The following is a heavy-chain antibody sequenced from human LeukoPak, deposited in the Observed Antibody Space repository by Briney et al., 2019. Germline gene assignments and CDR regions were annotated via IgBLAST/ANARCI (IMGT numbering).Heavy chain of an antibody. V-gene: IGHV3-30*02. CDR2: IGYEGNNK. CDR3: AKGNSTVTAVIDY. J-gene: IGHJ4*02. Sequence: GGSLRLSCAASGFILSRHGMHWVRQAPGKGLEWVAFIGYEGNNKYYLDSVKGRFTISRDNSKNTLFLQMNSLRAEDTAVYYCAKGNSTVTAVIDYWGQGTLVTVSS. D-gene: IGHD4-17*01. CDR1: GFILSRHG.